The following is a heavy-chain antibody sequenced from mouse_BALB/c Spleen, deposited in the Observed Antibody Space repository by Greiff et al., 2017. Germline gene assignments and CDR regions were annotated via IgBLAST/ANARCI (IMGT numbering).Heavy chain of an antibody. Sequence: EVKLVESGGGLVKPGGSLKLSCAASGFTFSDYYMYWVRQTPEKRLEWVATISDGGSYTYYPDSVKGRFTISRDNAKNNLYLQMSSLKSEDTAMYYCAREGDYRSYYFDYWGQGTTLTVSS. J-gene: IGHJ2*01. D-gene: IGHD2-14*01. CDR3: AREGDYRSYYFDY. V-gene: IGHV5-4*02. CDR2: ISDGGSYT. CDR1: GFTFSDYY.